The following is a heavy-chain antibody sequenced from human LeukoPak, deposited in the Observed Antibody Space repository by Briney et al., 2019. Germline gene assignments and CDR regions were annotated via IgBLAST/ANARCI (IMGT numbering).Heavy chain of an antibody. Sequence: GGSMRLSCAASGFTLSSYAMSWVRQTPGSGMEWVSGISDSGGSTVYADSIKGRFIISRDNSKNTLYLQMNSVRAEDTAVYYCAKASSSKGHYFDYWGQGTLVTVSS. J-gene: IGHJ4*02. CDR2: ISDSGGST. D-gene: IGHD2/OR15-2a*01. CDR1: GFTLSSYA. CDR3: AKASSSKGHYFDY. V-gene: IGHV3-23*01.